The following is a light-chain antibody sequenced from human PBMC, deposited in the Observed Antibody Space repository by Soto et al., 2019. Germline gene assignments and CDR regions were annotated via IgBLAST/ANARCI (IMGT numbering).Light chain of an antibody. J-gene: IGLJ3*02. CDR3: CSYAGTYTIWV. CDR2: DVT. CDR1: SSDVAGSNY. Sequence: QSALPQPRSVSGSPGQSVTISCTGTSSDVAGSNYVSWYQQYPGKAPKLIIYDVTKRPSGVPDRFSGSKSGNTASLTISGLQAEDEADYYCCSYAGTYTIWVFGGGTKLTVL. V-gene: IGLV2-11*01.